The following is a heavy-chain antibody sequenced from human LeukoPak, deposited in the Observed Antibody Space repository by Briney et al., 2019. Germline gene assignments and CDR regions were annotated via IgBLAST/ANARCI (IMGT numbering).Heavy chain of an antibody. CDR3: ARVDGSGSYIYYYYMDV. D-gene: IGHD3-10*01. Sequence: PGGSLRLSCGAPGFTFSSYWMSWVRQAPGKGLEWVANIKQDGSEKYYVDSVKGRFTISRDNAKNSLYLQMNSLRAEDTAVYYCARVDGSGSYIYYYYMDVWGKGTTVTVSS. J-gene: IGHJ6*03. CDR1: GFTFSSYW. V-gene: IGHV3-7*01. CDR2: IKQDGSEK.